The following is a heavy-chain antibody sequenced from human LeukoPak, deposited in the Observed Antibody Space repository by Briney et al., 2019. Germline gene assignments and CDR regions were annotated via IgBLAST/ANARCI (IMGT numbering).Heavy chain of an antibody. D-gene: IGHD5-24*01. J-gene: IGHJ6*02. CDR1: RFTFSSYA. V-gene: IGHV3-23*01. CDR2: ISGSGGST. CDR3: AKDVEMATIDYYYYGMDV. Sequence: GGSLRLSCAASRFTFSSYAMSWVRQAPGKGLEWVSAISGSGGSTYYADSVKGRFTISRDNSKNTLYLQMNSLRAEDTAVYYCAKDVEMATIDYYYYGMDVWGQGTTVTVSS.